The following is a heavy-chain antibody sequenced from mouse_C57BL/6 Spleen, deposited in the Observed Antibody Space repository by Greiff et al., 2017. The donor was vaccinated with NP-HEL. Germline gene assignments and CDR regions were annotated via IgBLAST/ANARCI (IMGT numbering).Heavy chain of an antibody. J-gene: IGHJ4*01. V-gene: IGHV1-39*01. D-gene: IGHD2-12*01. CDR3: ARRRYYKDAMDY. CDR1: GYSFTDYN. Sequence: EVQLQQSGPELVKPGASVKISCKASGYSFTDYNMNWVKQSNGKSLEWIGVINPNYGTTSYNHKFKGKATLTVDQSSSTASMQLNSLTSEASAVYDCARRRYYKDAMDYWGQGTAVTVSS. CDR2: INPNYGTT.